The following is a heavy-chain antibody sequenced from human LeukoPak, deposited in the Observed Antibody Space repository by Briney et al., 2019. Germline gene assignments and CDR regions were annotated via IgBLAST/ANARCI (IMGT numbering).Heavy chain of an antibody. V-gene: IGHV3-49*04. CDR2: IRRKAHDDTP. J-gene: IGHJ5*01. Sequence: GSLRLSCTAPGFTSGDYGVNWVRQAPGKGRKWVGFIRRKAHDDTPQYAASVQGRFTISRDDSNSAAYLQMNSLKTEDTGVYYCVRAGGYDNWFDSWGQGTLVTVSS. D-gene: IGHD5-12*01. CDR3: VRAGGYDNWFDS. CDR1: GFTSGDYG.